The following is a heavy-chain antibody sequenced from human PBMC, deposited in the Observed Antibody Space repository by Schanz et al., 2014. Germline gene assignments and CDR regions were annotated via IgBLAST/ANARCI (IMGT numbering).Heavy chain of an antibody. Sequence: EVQLVQSGGGLVQPGGSLRLSCASSGFSFTTYAMSWVRQAPGKGLEWVSSISSGGGSTYYADSVKGRFTISRDNAKNSLYLEMNSLRAEDTAVYYCARDLPRTFLFDYWGQGTLVTVSS. CDR3: ARDLPRTFLFDY. V-gene: IGHV3-23*04. CDR2: ISSGGGST. J-gene: IGHJ4*02. CDR1: GFSFTTYA.